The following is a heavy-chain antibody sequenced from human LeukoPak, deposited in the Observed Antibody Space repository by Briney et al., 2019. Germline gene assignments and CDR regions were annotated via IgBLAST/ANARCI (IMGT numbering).Heavy chain of an antibody. CDR2: TRNKPNGYTT. D-gene: IGHD4-17*01. CDR3: VRVRHGDYFDY. Sequence: GGSLRLSCAASGLSITDHYMDWVRQAPGKGLKWVGRTRNKPNGYTTDYGTSVKGRFIVSRDDSENSLYLQMNGLKTEDTAVYYCVRVRHGDYFDYWGQGTLVTVSS. J-gene: IGHJ4*02. CDR1: GLSITDHY. V-gene: IGHV3-72*01.